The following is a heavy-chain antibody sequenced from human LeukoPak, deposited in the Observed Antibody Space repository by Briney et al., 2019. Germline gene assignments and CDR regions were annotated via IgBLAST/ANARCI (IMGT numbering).Heavy chain of an antibody. CDR3: ARDPEDYSFGMDV. CDR1: GGSISNYY. J-gene: IGHJ6*02. CDR2: IYVTGNT. Sequence: SETLSLTCTVSGGSISNYYWSWIRQPAGKGLEWIGRIYVTGNTKYNPSLKSRVTMSVDTPKNQFSLKLSSVTAADTAVYYCARDPEDYSFGMDVWGQGTTVTVSS. V-gene: IGHV4-4*07.